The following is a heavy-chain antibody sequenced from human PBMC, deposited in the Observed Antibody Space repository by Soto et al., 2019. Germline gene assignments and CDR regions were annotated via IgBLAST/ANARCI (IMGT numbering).Heavy chain of an antibody. D-gene: IGHD3-10*01. CDR1: GGSINSYW. Sequence: SETLSLTCSVSGGSINSYWWSWIRQPAGKGLEWIGRVYSSGTTDYNPSLNSRATLSVETSKNQFSLKLRSVTAADTDVYYCARDIGSYAYGEGYWGQGIQVTVSS. J-gene: IGHJ4*02. CDR2: VYSSGTT. CDR3: ARDIGSYAYGEGY. V-gene: IGHV4-4*07.